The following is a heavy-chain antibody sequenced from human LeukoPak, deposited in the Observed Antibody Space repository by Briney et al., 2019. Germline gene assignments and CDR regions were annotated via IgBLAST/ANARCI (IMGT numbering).Heavy chain of an antibody. J-gene: IGHJ4*02. CDR3: AKDTTKLGTNDFDY. D-gene: IGHD7-27*01. CDR2: ISGSGGST. V-gene: IGHV3-23*01. CDR1: GFTFSSYA. Sequence: GGSLRLSCAASGFTFSSYAMSWVRQAPGKGLEWVSAISGSGGSTYYADSVKGRFTISRDNSKNTLYLQMNSLRAEDTAVYYCAKDTTKLGTNDFDYWGQGTLVTVSP.